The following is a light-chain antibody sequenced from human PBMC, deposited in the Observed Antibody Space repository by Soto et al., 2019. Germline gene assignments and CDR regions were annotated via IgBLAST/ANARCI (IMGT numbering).Light chain of an antibody. CDR2: EAT. J-gene: IGLJ1*01. CDR3: ISYRTYGTIV. V-gene: IGLV2-14*01. CDR1: RSDIGASNS. Sequence: QSVLTHPASVPASPGQSITTSCAGTRSDIGASNSVSWYQHLPGRSPTLIIYEATNRPSGVSERFSGSKAGDTASLTISGLQADDESEYFCISYRTYGTIVFGGRTKATVL.